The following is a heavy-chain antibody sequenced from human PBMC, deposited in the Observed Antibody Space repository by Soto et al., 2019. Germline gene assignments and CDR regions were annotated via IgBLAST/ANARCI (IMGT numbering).Heavy chain of an antibody. J-gene: IGHJ4*02. CDR1: VFTFTRYS. CDR2: ISSTTNYI. Sequence: VGSLRLSCASSVFTFTRYSMNWVRHSPGKWLEWVSSISSTTNYIYYGDSMKGRFTISRDNAKNSLYLEMNSLRAEDTAVYYCAREFEDFNSNFDCLGQGTLVIVSS. D-gene: IGHD3-10*01. V-gene: IGHV3-21*06. CDR3: AREFEDFNSNFDC.